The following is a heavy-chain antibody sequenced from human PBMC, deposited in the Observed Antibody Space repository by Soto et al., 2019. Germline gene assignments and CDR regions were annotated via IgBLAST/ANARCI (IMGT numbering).Heavy chain of an antibody. V-gene: IGHV1-69*08. J-gene: IGHJ6*02. CDR3: ASRRYCGVDYYNQYYYGMDV. CDR1: GSTFSSYT. CDR2: IIPVLTTT. D-gene: IGHD2-21*02. Sequence: QVQLVQSGAEVKKPGSSVKVSCRASGSTFSSYTVSWVRQAPGQGLEWLGRIIPVLTTTDYAQRFRGRVTITADKSKTMVYMELSSLRSEDTAVYYCASRRYCGVDYYNQYYYGMDVWGQGTTITVSS.